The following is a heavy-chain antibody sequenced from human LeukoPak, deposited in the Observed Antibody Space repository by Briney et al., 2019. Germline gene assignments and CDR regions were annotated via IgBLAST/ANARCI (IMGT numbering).Heavy chain of an antibody. D-gene: IGHD1-14*01. CDR3: ARDNPRSYYYYMDV. CDR2: LRYDTSTK. V-gene: IGHV3-30*02. J-gene: IGHJ6*03. CDR1: GFIFSSYG. Sequence: GGSLRLSCAASGFIFSSYGMHWVRQAPGKGLEWVAYLRYDTSTKYYADSVKGRFTISRDNAKNSLYLQMNSLRAEDTAVYYCARDNPRSYYYYMDVWGKGTTVTVSS.